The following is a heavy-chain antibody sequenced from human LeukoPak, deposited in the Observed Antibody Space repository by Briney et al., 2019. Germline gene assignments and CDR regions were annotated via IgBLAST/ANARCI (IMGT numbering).Heavy chain of an antibody. Sequence: ASVKVSCKASGYTFTGYYMHWVRQAPGQGLEWMGWINPNSGGTNYAQKFQGRVTMTRDTSISTAYMELSRLRSDDTAVYYCADGRGYCSGGSCYGDDSFDIWGQGTMVTVSS. CDR3: ADGRGYCSGGSCYGDDSFDI. V-gene: IGHV1-2*02. D-gene: IGHD2-15*01. CDR2: INPNSGGT. CDR1: GYTFTGYY. J-gene: IGHJ3*02.